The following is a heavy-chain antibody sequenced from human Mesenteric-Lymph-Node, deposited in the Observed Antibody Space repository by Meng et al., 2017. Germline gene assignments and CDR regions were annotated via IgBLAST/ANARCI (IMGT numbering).Heavy chain of an antibody. Sequence: VQLQPGGSGLFKPSGTLSLLCVVYGGSFSGYYWGWIRQPPGKGLEWIGSIGHSGFTYYTPSLKSRVTVSIDTSRNQFSLWLTSVTAADTAVYYCVRSSGWVKTGFDPWGQGTLVTVSS. CDR1: GGSFSGYY. V-gene: IGHV4-34*01. CDR3: VRSSGWVKTGFDP. J-gene: IGHJ5*02. CDR2: IGHSGFT. D-gene: IGHD6-19*01.